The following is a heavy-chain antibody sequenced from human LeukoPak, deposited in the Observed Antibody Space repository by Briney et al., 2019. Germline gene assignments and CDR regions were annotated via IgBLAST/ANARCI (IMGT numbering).Heavy chain of an antibody. CDR2: ISSSSSYI. CDR1: GFTFSSYS. Sequence: GGSLRLSCAASGFTFSSYSMNWVRQAPGKGLEWVSSISSSSSYIYYADSVKGRFTISRDNARNSLYLQMNSLRAEDTAVYYCARDGPRYYDILTGYNTSPNWFDPWGQGTLVTVSS. V-gene: IGHV3-21*01. CDR3: ARDGPRYYDILTGYNTSPNWFDP. J-gene: IGHJ5*02. D-gene: IGHD3-9*01.